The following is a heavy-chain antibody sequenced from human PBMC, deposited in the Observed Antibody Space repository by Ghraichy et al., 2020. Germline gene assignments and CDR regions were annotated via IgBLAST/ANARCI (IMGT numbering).Heavy chain of an antibody. Sequence: ASVKVSCKASGYTFTSYDINWVRQATGQRLEWMGWMNPNSGNTGYAQKFQGRVTMTRNTSISTAYMEMSSLRSEDTAVYYCARGKYYDFWSGYYTSLILDAFDIWRQGTMVTVSS. V-gene: IGHV1-8*01. D-gene: IGHD3-3*01. CDR3: ARGKYYDFWSGYYTSLILDAFDI. CDR1: GYTFTSYD. CDR2: MNPNSGNT. J-gene: IGHJ3*02.